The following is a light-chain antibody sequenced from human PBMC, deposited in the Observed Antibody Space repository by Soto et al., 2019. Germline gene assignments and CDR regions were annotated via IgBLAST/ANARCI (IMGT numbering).Light chain of an antibody. Sequence: SYELTQPPSVSVAPGQTAXITCGGNDIARXTXXWYQQKPGQAPVLVVYDDDERPSGIPERFSGSNSGNTATLTISRVEAGDEADYYCQVWDISSDHHVFGTGTKVTVL. CDR2: DDD. CDR1: DIARXT. J-gene: IGLJ1*01. V-gene: IGLV3-21*02. CDR3: QVWDISSDHHV.